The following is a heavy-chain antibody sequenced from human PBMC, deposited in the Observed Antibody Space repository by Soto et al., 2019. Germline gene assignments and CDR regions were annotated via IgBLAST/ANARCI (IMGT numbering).Heavy chain of an antibody. V-gene: IGHV3-23*01. D-gene: IGHD3-16*02. CDR2: ISGSGGST. CDR1: GFTFSSYA. CDR3: AKDLPTYEPLRLGELSLSNPLDY. Sequence: EVQLLESGGGLVQPGGSLRLSCAASGFTFSSYAMSWVRQAPGKGLEWVSAISGSGGSTYYADSVKGRFTISRDNSKNTLYLQMNSLRAEDTAVYYCAKDLPTYEPLRLGELSLSNPLDYWGQGTLVTVSS. J-gene: IGHJ4*02.